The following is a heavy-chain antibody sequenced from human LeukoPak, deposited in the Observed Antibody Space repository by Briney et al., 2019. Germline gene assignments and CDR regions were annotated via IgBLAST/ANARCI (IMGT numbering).Heavy chain of an antibody. V-gene: IGHV3-7*01. Sequence: PGGSLRLSCAASGFTFSSYWMGWVRQAPGKGLEWVANIKQDGSEKHYVDSVKGRFTISRDNAKNSLYLQMNSLRAEDTAVYYCAREDSYYYGSGSYPFDYWGQGTLVTVSS. J-gene: IGHJ4*02. CDR1: GFTFSSYW. CDR3: AREDSYYYGSGSYPFDY. D-gene: IGHD3-10*01. CDR2: IKQDGSEK.